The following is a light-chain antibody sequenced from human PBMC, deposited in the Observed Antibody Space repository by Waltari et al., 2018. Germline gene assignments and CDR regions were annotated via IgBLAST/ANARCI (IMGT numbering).Light chain of an antibody. Sequence: IVLTQSPGTLSLSPAERATLSYRASHTVSRSLAWYQQKPGQAAKLLLYGASTRATVSPDWFTGSGSGTYFSLTISSLEPEDLAIYFWQHYVRLPATFGHGTKVEIK. CDR2: GAS. CDR1: HTVSRS. V-gene: IGKV3-20*01. J-gene: IGKJ1*01. CDR3: QHYVRLPAT.